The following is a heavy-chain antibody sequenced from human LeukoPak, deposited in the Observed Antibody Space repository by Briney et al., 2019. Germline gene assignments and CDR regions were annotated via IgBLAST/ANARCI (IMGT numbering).Heavy chain of an antibody. CDR1: GYSLIRYA. V-gene: IGHV7-4-1*02. CDR3: ASLQSAGTREDFDY. Sequence: ASVKVSCKASGYSLIRYAINWVRQAPGQAPEWMGWINSYTGDPTYAQGFTGRFVFTIDTSVNTAYLQISSLKAEDTAVYYCASLQSAGTREDFDYWGQGTLVTVSS. J-gene: IGHJ4*02. CDR2: INSYTGDP. D-gene: IGHD6-13*01.